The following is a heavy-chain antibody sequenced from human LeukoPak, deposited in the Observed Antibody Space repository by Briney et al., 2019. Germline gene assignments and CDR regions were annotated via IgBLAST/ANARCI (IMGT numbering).Heavy chain of an antibody. V-gene: IGHV3-21*01. CDR1: GFTFSSST. CDR2: IISSSSYI. CDR3: ARVQYSSSWGLDY. J-gene: IGHJ4*02. D-gene: IGHD6-13*01. Sequence: GGSLRLSCAASGFTFSSSTMNWVRQAPGKGLEWVSSIISSSSYIYYADSVKGRFTISRDNAKNSLYLQMNSLRAADTAVYYCARVQYSSSWGLDYWGQGTLVTVSS.